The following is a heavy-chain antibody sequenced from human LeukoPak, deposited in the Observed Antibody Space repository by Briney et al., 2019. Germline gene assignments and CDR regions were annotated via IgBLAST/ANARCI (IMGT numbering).Heavy chain of an antibody. CDR2: INHSGST. D-gene: IGHD3-9*01. V-gene: IGHV4-34*01. CDR1: GGSFSGYY. J-gene: IGHJ4*02. Sequence: SETLSLTCAVYGGSFSGYYWSWIRQPPGKGLEWNGEINHSGSTNYNPSLKSRVTISVDTSKNQFSLKLSSVTAADTAVYYCARGRRYFDWSRHPSYYFDYWGQGTLVTVSS. CDR3: ARGRRYFDWSRHPSYYFDY.